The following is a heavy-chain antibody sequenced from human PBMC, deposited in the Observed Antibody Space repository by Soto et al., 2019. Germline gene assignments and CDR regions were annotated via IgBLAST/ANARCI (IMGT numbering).Heavy chain of an antibody. CDR1: GGTFSSYA. CDR3: ARGSPVFIAAAGRDYFDY. CDR2: IIPIFGTA. J-gene: IGHJ4*02. V-gene: IGHV1-69*13. Sequence: SVKVSCKASGGTFSSYAISWVRQAPGQGLEWMGGIIPIFGTANYAQKFQGRVTITADESTSTAYMELSSLRSEDTAVYYCARGSPVFIAAAGRDYFDYWGQGXLVTVSS. D-gene: IGHD6-13*01.